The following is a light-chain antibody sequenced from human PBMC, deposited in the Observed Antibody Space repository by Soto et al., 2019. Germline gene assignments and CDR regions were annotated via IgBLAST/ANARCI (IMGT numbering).Light chain of an antibody. CDR2: EHS. CDR3: QSYDSSHHWV. CDR1: SGNIASNY. Sequence: NFMLTQPHSVSESPGKTVTISCTGSSGNIASNYVQWYQQRPGSAPTTVIYEHSQRPSGVPDRFSGSIDTSSNSASLTISGLKTEDEADYYCQSYDSSHHWVFGGGTKLTVL. J-gene: IGLJ3*02. V-gene: IGLV6-57*02.